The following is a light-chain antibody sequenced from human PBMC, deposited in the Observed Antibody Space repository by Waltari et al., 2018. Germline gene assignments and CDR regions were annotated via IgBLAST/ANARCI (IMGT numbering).Light chain of an antibody. V-gene: IGKV4-1*01. CDR1: QSILYSSNNKNY. J-gene: IGKJ3*01. CDR3: QHYYSIPRT. Sequence: DIVMTQSPDSLAVSLGERATINCKSSQSILYSSNNKNYLAWCQQKPGQPPKLLIYWATTRESGVPDRFSGSGSGTDFTLTISSLQAEDVAVYYCQHYYSIPRTFGPGTKVDIK. CDR2: WAT.